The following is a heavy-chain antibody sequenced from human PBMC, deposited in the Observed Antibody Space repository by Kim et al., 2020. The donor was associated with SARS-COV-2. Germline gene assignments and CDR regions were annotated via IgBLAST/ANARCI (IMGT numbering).Heavy chain of an antibody. D-gene: IGHD3-10*01. V-gene: IGHV3-33*03. CDR3: ATSSQSNYIDV. J-gene: IGHJ4*02. CDR2: IK. Sequence: IKYYADSVKGRFNVSRSNSKNPLYLEMNNLSVEDTVVYYCATSSQSNYIDVWGQGTLVTVSS.